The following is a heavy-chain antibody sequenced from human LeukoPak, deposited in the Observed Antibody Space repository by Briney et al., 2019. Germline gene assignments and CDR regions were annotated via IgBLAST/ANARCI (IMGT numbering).Heavy chain of an antibody. CDR3: ARWGAYSSIPYYYYMDV. V-gene: IGHV5-51*01. Sequence: GESLKISCKGSGYIFTSYWIGWVRQMPGKGLEWMGIIYPGDSDTGYSPSFQGQVTISADRSISTAYLQWSSLKASDTAMYYCARWGAYSSIPYYYYMDVWGKGTTVTVSS. CDR2: IYPGDSDT. D-gene: IGHD6-13*01. J-gene: IGHJ6*03. CDR1: GYIFTSYW.